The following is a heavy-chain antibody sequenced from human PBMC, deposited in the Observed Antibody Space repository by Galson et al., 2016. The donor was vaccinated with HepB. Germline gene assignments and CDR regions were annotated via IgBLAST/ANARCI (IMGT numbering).Heavy chain of an antibody. CDR2: IIPIIGIG. V-gene: IGHV1-69*10. CDR3: ARAGGDRQQLVLSYFDS. J-gene: IGHJ4*02. Sequence: SVKVSCKASGGTFNSYALNWVRQAPGQGLEWMGLIIPIIGIGNHAQKFQGRVTITADKSTSTAYMELSNVTSEDTAICYCARAGGDRQQLVLSYFDSWGQGTLVTVSS. CDR1: GGTFNSYA. D-gene: IGHD6-13*01.